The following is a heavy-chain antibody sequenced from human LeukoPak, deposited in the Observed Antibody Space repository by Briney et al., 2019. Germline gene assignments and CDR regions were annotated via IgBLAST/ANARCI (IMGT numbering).Heavy chain of an antibody. J-gene: IGHJ6*03. D-gene: IGHD3-10*01. CDR3: ARSHITMVRGVIQYYYYMDV. CDR1: GFTFSSYS. Sequence: KTGGSLRLSCAASGFTFSSYSMNWVRQAPGKGLEWVSSISSSSSYIYYADSVKGRFTISRDNAKNSLYLQMNSLRAEDTAVYYCARSHITMVRGVIQYYYYMDVWGKGTTVTVSS. V-gene: IGHV3-21*01. CDR2: ISSSSSYI.